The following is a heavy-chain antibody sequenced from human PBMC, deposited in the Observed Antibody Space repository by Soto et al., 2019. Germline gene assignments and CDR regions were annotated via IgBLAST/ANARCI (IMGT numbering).Heavy chain of an antibody. D-gene: IGHD4-17*01. CDR2: INPSGGST. Sequence: QVQLVQSGAEVKKPGASVKVSCKASGYTFTSYYMHWVRQAPGQGLEWMGIINPSGGSTSYAQKCQGRGTMTRDTSASTVYMELSSLRSEDTAVYYCAGGGATTVSSYGFDIWGQGTMVTVSS. CDR1: GYTFTSYY. V-gene: IGHV1-46*01. CDR3: AGGGATTVSSYGFDI. J-gene: IGHJ3*02.